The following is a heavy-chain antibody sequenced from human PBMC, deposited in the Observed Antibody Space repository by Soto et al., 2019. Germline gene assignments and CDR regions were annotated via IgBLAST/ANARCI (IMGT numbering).Heavy chain of an antibody. V-gene: IGHV4-31*03. Sequence: SETLSLTCTVSGGSISSGGYYWSWIRQHPGKGLEWIGYIYYSGSTYYNPSLKSRVTISVDTSKNQFSLKLSSVTAADTAVYYCARDADGSGNLGFDPWGQGTLVTVSS. D-gene: IGHD3-10*01. J-gene: IGHJ5*02. CDR3: ARDADGSGNLGFDP. CDR2: IYYSGST. CDR1: GGSISSGGYY.